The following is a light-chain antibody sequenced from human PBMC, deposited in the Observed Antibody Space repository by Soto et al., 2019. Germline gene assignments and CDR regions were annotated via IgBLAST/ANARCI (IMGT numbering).Light chain of an antibody. CDR3: QQYNSYSRT. V-gene: IGKV1-5*03. CDR1: QSISSW. J-gene: IGKJ1*01. CDR2: KAS. Sequence: DIQMTQSPSTLSASVGDRVTITCRASQSISSWLAWYQQKPGKAPKLLIHKASNLKSGVPSRFSGSGSGTEFTLTISSLQPDDFATYYCQQYNSYSRTFGQGTKVEIK.